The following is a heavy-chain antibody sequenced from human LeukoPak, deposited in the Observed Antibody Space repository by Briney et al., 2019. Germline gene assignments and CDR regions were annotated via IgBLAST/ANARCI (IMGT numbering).Heavy chain of an antibody. CDR3: PREPPKKLSYDSYGD. V-gene: IGHV1-2*06. D-gene: IGHD3-22*01. CDR2: INPNSGGT. CDR1: GYTFTGYY. Sequence: ASVKVSCKASGYTFTGYYMHWVRQAPGQGLEWMGRINPNSGGTNYAQKFQGRVNMTRDTSISTAYMELSRLRSDDTAVYYCPREPPKKLSYDSYGDCGQGTLVSVSS. J-gene: IGHJ4*02.